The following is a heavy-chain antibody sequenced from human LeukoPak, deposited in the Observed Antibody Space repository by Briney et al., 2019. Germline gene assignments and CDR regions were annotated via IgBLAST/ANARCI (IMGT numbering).Heavy chain of an antibody. CDR3: ARHVDSNYPFDY. D-gene: IGHD4-11*01. CDR1: VGTFSSYA. J-gene: IGHJ4*02. V-gene: IGHV1-69*13. Sequence: SVQVSFKSSVGTFSSYAISWLRQAPGQGLDWMGVIIPIFGTANYAQKFQGRVTITSDESTSTAYMELNSLRSEDTAVYYCARHVDSNYPFDYWGQGTLVTVSS. CDR2: IIPIFGTA.